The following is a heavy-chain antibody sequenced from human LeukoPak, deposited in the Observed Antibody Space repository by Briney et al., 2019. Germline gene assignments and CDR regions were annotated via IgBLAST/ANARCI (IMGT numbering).Heavy chain of an antibody. CDR3: ARGVILRAFYFDY. CDR1: GGPISSGGYY. J-gene: IGHJ4*02. Sequence: SETLSLTCTVSGGPISSGGYYWSWLRQPPGKGLEWIGYIYHSGSTYYNPSLKSRVTISVDRSKNQFSLKLSSVTAADTAVYYCARGVILRAFYFDYWGQGTLVTVSS. V-gene: IGHV4-30-2*01. CDR2: IYHSGST. D-gene: IGHD2/OR15-2a*01.